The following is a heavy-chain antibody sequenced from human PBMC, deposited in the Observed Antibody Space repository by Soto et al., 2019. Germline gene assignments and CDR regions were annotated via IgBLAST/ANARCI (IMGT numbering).Heavy chain of an antibody. V-gene: IGHV4-34*01. CDR2: INHSGST. CDR3: ARVSSGETKFFQH. Sequence: SETLSLTCAVYGGSFSGYYWSWIRQPPGKGLEWIGEINHSGSTNYNPSLKSRVTISVDTSKNQFSLKLSSVTAADTAVYYCARVSSGETKFFQHWGQGTLVTVS. J-gene: IGHJ1*01. CDR1: GGSFSGYY. D-gene: IGHD3-22*01.